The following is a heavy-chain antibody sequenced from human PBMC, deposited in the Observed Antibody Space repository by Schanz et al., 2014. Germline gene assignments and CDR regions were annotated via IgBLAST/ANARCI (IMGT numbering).Heavy chain of an antibody. Sequence: QVQLVQSGTEVRKPGASVNVSCKTSGYTFTSAGISWVRQAPEQGLEWMGWISTSTGYTNYALKLQGRVTMTRNTSTSTASLGLRGLRSDDPAVYYCAAAGYSSIWYGGGSEYWGQGTLVTVSS. CDR1: GYTFTSAG. V-gene: IGHV1-18*04. D-gene: IGHD6-13*01. J-gene: IGHJ4*02. CDR2: ISTSTGYT. CDR3: AAAGYSSIWYGGGSEY.